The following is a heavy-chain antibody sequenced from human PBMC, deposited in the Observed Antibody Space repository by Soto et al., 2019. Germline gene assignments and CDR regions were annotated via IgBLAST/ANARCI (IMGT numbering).Heavy chain of an antibody. D-gene: IGHD2-2*01. CDR1: GFTFDIYA. CDR3: AKDLYSSSWAKKYYFEY. CDR2: ISGSSGST. Sequence: PGGSLRLSCAASGFTFDIYAMSWVRHAPGKGLEWVSVISGSSGSTDYADSVKGRFTISRDNSKNILYLQMNSLRAEDTAVYYCAKDLYSSSWAKKYYFEYWGQGTQVTVSS. J-gene: IGHJ4*02. V-gene: IGHV3-23*01.